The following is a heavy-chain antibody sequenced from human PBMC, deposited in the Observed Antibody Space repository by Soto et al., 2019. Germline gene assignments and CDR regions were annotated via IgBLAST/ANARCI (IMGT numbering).Heavy chain of an antibody. CDR1: RFTFSSSY. D-gene: IGHD2-15*01. CDR2: IIPDSRGT. J-gene: IGHJ5*02. Sequence: EASVKVSFMASRFTFSSSYMHLVRQTPVQGVAWMGWIIPDSRGTSDSQKLQGWVTMTRDKSISTDKMELSRLRSDYTAVYYCARDRSVGYCSCRSCYSSAGFHPWGKGTLVTVSS. CDR3: ARDRSVGYCSCRSCYSSAGFHP. V-gene: IGHV1-2*04.